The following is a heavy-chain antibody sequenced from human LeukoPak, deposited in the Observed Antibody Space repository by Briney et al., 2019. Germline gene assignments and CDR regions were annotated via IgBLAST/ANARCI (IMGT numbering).Heavy chain of an antibody. CDR2: ISSSGSTI. D-gene: IGHD2-2*01. J-gene: IGHJ4*02. CDR1: GFTFSSYE. CDR3: ARGPPDVPATDY. V-gene: IGHV3-48*03. Sequence: GGSLRLSCAASGFTFSSYEMNWVRQAPGKGLEWVSYISSSGSTIYYADSVKGRFTISRDNAKNSLYLQMNSLRAEDTAVYYCARGPPDVPATDYWGQGTLVTVSS.